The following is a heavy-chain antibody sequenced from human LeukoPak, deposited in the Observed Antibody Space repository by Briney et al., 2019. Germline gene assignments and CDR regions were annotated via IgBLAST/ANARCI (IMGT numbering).Heavy chain of an antibody. CDR1: GYTFTSYG. V-gene: IGHV1-18*01. D-gene: IGHD3-10*01. CDR3: ARDWGDHYGLGSPPMDY. J-gene: IGHJ4*02. Sequence: ASVNVSCKASGYTFTSYGYSWLRQPPEQGLEWMGWISAYNGNTNYAQKLQGRVTMTTTTSTSTAYMELRSLRSDDTAVYYCARDWGDHYGLGSPPMDYWGQGTLVTVSS. CDR2: ISAYNGNT.